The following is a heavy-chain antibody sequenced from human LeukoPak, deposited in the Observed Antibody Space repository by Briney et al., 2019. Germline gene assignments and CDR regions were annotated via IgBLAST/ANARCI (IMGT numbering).Heavy chain of an antibody. J-gene: IGHJ3*02. CDR2: FCADDDDT. V-gene: IGHV3-23*01. CDR3: AKDGDYGFPDAFDI. D-gene: IGHD4-17*01. CDR1: GFTFGNYA. Sequence: GGSLRLSCAASGFTFGNYALSWVRQAPGKGLEWVSTFCADDDDTYYADSVKGRFTISRDNSKNTLYLHMNSLRAEDTAVYYCAKDGDYGFPDAFDIWGQGTMVTVSS.